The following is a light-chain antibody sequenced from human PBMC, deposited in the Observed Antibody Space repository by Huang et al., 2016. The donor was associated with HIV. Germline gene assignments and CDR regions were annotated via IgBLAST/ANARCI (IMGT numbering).Light chain of an antibody. J-gene: IGKJ4*01. Sequence: EVVMTQSPVTLSVFPGERATLSCRASQSVSPNLAWYQQKPGQPPRVLIYGASTRATGVPARFSGSGSGTEFTLTISSLQSEDFAVYYCQQYNSWPLTFGGGTTVAI. CDR1: QSVSPN. CDR3: QQYNSWPLT. CDR2: GAS. V-gene: IGKV3-15*01.